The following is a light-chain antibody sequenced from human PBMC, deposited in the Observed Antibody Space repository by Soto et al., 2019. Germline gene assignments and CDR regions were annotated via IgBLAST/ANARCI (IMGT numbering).Light chain of an antibody. V-gene: IGLV1-40*01. J-gene: IGLJ1*01. CDR1: STNSGAGYG. CDR2: RNT. Sequence: SVLTLPPSVSGAPGQRVSISSTGSSTNSGAGYGVHWYQQRPQTAPKGLFVRNTIRPSGVPDRVPASPPGASPFLALPGLQAEDEGDYSCQSYDPTRSARYVCRGATKV. CDR3: QSYDPTRSARYV.